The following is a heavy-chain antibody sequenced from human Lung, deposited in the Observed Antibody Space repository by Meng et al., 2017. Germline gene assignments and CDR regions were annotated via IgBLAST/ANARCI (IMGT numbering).Heavy chain of an antibody. V-gene: IGHV4-30-4*01. CDR2: IYNSGST. J-gene: IGHJ2*01. CDR3: ARGQKGYFDL. Sequence: QVELRESGPWLVQPSQTLSLNCTVSGGSISSSNYYWSWIRQPQGKGMEWSGQIYNSGSTYYNPSLKSRITISVDTSKNQFSLKLSSVTAADTAVYYCARGQKGYFDLWGRGTLVTVSS. CDR1: GGSISSSNYY.